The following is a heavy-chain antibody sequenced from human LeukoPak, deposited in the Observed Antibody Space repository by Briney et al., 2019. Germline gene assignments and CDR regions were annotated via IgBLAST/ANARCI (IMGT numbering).Heavy chain of an antibody. D-gene: IGHD3-10*01. CDR3: AREKFTMVRGVITYNWFDP. J-gene: IGHJ5*02. V-gene: IGHV1-69*13. CDR2: IIPIFGTA. CDR1: GGTFSSYA. Sequence: SVKVSCKASGGTFSSYAISWVRQAPGQGLKWMGGIIPIFGTANYAQKFQGRVTITADESTSTAYMELSSLRSEDTAVYYCAREKFTMVRGVITYNWFDPWGQGTLVTVSS.